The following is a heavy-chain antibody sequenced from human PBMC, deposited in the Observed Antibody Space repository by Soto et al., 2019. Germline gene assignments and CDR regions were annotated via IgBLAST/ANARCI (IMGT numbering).Heavy chain of an antibody. D-gene: IGHD2-2*01. V-gene: IGHV3-7*01. CDR2: IKQDGSEK. CDR3: ARDRIIDCSITSCYHYFYGMYV. Sequence: GGSLRLSCAACGFTFSRYWRSWVRQAPGKGLEWVANIKQDGSEKYYVDSVKGRFTISRENAKNSLYLQMNSLRAEDTAVYYCARDRIIDCSITSCYHYFYGMYVWGQGTTVTVSS. CDR1: GFTFSRYW. J-gene: IGHJ6*02.